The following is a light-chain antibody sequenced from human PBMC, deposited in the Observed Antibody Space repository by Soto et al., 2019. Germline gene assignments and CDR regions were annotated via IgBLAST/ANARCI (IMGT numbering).Light chain of an antibody. V-gene: IGKV3-20*01. CDR1: QSVSSSY. Sequence: EIVLTQSPGTLSLSPGERATLSCMASQSVSSSYLAWYQQKPCQAPRLLIYGASSRATGIPDRFSGSGSGTDFTLTISRLEPEDFGVYYCQQYGSSPWTFGQGTKVDIK. CDR2: GAS. J-gene: IGKJ1*01. CDR3: QQYGSSPWT.